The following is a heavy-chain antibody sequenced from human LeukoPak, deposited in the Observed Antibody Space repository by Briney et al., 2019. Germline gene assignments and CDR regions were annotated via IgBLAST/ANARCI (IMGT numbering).Heavy chain of an antibody. CDR3: ARDKWNYDILTGGYYFDY. CDR2: INPNSGGT. CDR1: GYTFTGYY. V-gene: IGHV1-2*02. Sequence: ASVKVSCKASGYTFTGYYMHWVRQAPGQGLEWMGWINPNSGGTNYAQKFQGRVTMTRDTSISTAYMELSRLRSDDTAVYYCARDKWNYDILTGGYYFDYWGQGTQVTVSS. J-gene: IGHJ4*02. D-gene: IGHD3-9*01.